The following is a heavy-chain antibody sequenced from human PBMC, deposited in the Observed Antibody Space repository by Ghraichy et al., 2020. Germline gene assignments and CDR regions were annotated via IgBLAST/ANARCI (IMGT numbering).Heavy chain of an antibody. CDR1: GFTVSSNY. V-gene: IGHV3-53*01. CDR3: ARDSYQVLYNDAFDI. Sequence: GGSLRLSCAASGFTVSSNYMSWVRQAPGKGLEWVSVIYSGGSTYYADSVKGRFTISRDNSKNTLYLQMNSLRAEDTAVDYCARDSYQVLYNDAFDIWGQGTMVSVSS. CDR2: IYSGGST. J-gene: IGHJ3*02. D-gene: IGHD2-2*02.